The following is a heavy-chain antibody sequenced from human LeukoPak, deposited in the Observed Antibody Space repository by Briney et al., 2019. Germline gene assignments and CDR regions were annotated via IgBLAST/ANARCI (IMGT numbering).Heavy chain of an antibody. Sequence: SQTLSLTCTVSGGSISSGGYYWSWIRQPPGKGLEWIGYIYHSGSTYYNPSLKSRVTISVDRSKNQFSLKLSSVTAADTAVYYCASSSRREYFQHWGQGTLVTVSS. V-gene: IGHV4-30-2*01. CDR1: GGSISSGGYY. CDR2: IYHSGST. D-gene: IGHD2-2*01. CDR3: ASSSRREYFQH. J-gene: IGHJ1*01.